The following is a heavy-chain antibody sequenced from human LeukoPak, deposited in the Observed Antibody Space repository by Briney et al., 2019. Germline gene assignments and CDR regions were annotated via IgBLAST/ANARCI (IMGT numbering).Heavy chain of an antibody. CDR2: INHSGST. CDR3: ARGDRITGTAGT. Sequence: PSETLSLTCAVYGGSFSGYYWSWIRQPPGKGLEWIGEINHSGSTNYNPFLKSRVTISVDTSKNQFSLKLSSVTAADTAVYYCARGDRITGTAGTWGQGTLVTVSS. J-gene: IGHJ4*02. V-gene: IGHV4-34*01. CDR1: GGSFSGYY. D-gene: IGHD1-20*01.